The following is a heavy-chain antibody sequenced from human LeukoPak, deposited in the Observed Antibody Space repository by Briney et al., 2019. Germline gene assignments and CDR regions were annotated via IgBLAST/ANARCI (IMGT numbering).Heavy chain of an antibody. J-gene: IGHJ4*02. CDR1: GFTFSNYS. D-gene: IGHD3-9*01. CDR2: ISSSSNYI. V-gene: IGHV3-21*01. CDR3: TRRGVLTAPPLRY. Sequence: GGSLRLSCAASGFTFSNYSMSWVRQAPGKGLEWVSSISSSSNYIYSADSVKGRFTISRDNAKNSLYLQMNSLRDEDTAVYYCTRRGVLTAPPLRYWGQGTLVTVSS.